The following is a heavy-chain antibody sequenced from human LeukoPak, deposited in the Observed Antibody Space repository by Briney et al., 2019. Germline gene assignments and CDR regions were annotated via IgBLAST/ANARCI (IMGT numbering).Heavy chain of an antibody. J-gene: IGHJ4*02. CDR3: ARDPEVDTGTGPRFDY. Sequence: SETLSLTCTVSGGSISSGSYYWGWIRQPPGKGLEWIGSIYYSGSTYYNPSLKSRVTISVDTSKNQFSLNLSSVTAADTAVYYCARDPEVDTGTGPRFDYWGQGTLVTVSS. V-gene: IGHV4-39*07. CDR1: GGSISSGSYY. D-gene: IGHD5-18*01. CDR2: IYYSGST.